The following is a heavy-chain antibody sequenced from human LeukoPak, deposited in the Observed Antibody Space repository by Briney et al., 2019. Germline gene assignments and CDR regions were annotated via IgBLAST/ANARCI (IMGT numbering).Heavy chain of an antibody. V-gene: IGHV3-23*01. CDR2: ISGSGGST. J-gene: IGHJ4*02. CDR3: AKARAGYYDFDY. Sequence: GGSLRLSCAASGFTFSSYGMSWVRQAPGKGLEWVSAISGSGGSTYYADSVKGRFTISRDNSKNTLYLQMNSLRAEDTAVYYCAKARAGYYDFDYWGQGTPVTVSS. D-gene: IGHD3-22*01. CDR1: GFTFSSYG.